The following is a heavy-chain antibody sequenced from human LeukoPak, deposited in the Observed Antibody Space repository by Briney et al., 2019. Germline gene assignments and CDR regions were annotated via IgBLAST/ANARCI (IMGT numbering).Heavy chain of an antibody. CDR1: GFTFSSYA. V-gene: IGHV3-23*01. J-gene: IGHJ4*02. D-gene: IGHD3-9*01. CDR2: ISGSGGST. Sequence: HPGGSLRLSCAASGFTFSSYAMSWVRQAPGKGLEWVSAISGSGGSTYYADSVKGRFTISRDNSKNTLYLQMNSLRAEDTAVYYCAKDRDDTLYYFDYWGQGTLVTVSS. CDR3: AKDRDDTLYYFDY.